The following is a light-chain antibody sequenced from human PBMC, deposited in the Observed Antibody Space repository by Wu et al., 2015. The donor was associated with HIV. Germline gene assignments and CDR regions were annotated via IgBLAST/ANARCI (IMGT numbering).Light chain of an antibody. V-gene: IGKV3-15*01. Sequence: EIVMTQSPATLSVSPGERATLSCRTSQTVGSSLAWYQQKPGQTPRLLIYGASTRATGISARFSGSGSGTAFTLTISSLQSEDYAVYYCQQYRDWSWTFGQGTKGGNQT. CDR3: QQYRDWSWT. J-gene: IGKJ1*01. CDR1: QTVGSS. CDR2: GAS.